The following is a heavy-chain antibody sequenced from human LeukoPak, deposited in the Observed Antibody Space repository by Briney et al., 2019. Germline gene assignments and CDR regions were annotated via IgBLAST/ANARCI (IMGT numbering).Heavy chain of an antibody. CDR2: ISGSGGST. J-gene: IGHJ3*02. V-gene: IGHV3-23*01. CDR3: AKDRRLYSSSSDAFDI. D-gene: IGHD6-13*01. CDR1: GFAFSTYG. Sequence: PGGSLRLSCAASGFAFSTYGMSWVRQAPGKGLEWVSAISGSGGSTYYADSVKGRFTISRDNSKNTLYLQMNSLRAEDTAVYYCAKDRRLYSSSSDAFDIWGQGTMVTVSS.